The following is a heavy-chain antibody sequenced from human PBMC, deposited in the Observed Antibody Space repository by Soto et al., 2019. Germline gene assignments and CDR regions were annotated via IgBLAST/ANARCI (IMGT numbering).Heavy chain of an antibody. Sequence: KPSETLSLTCTVSGGSISSGDYYWSWIRQPPGKGLEWIGYIYYSGSTYYNPSLKSRVTISVDTSKNQFSLKLSSVTAADTAVYYCARTMVTNPNFAFDIWGQGTMVTVSS. CDR2: IYYSGST. D-gene: IGHD5-18*01. CDR3: ARTMVTNPNFAFDI. J-gene: IGHJ3*02. CDR1: GGSISSGDYY. V-gene: IGHV4-30-4*01.